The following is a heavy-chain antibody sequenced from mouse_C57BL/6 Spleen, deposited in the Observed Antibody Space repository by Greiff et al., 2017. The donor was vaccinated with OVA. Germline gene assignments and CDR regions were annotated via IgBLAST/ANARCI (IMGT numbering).Heavy chain of an antibody. V-gene: IGHV14-2*01. J-gene: IGHJ4*01. CDR2: IDAEDGDT. CDR1: GFNIKDYY. Sequence: EVQLQQSGAELVKPGASVKLSCTASGFNIKDYYMHWVKQRTEQGLEWIGRIDAEDGDTKYAPKFQGKATITADKSSNTAYLQLSSLTSEDTAVYYCAREGSYAMDYWGQGTSVTVSS. CDR3: AREGSYAMDY.